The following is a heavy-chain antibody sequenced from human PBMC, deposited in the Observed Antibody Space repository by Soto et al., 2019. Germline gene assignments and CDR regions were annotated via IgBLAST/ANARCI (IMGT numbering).Heavy chain of an antibody. D-gene: IGHD2-2*01. V-gene: IGHV1-18*01. CDR2: ISAYNGNT. CDR3: AREDIVVVPAAYDAFDI. CDR1: GYTFTSYG. Sequence: QVQLVQSGAEVKKPGASVKVSCKASGYTFTSYGISWVRQAPGQGLEWMGWISAYNGNTNYAQKLQGRVTMTTDTSTSTAYMELRRLRSDDTAVYYCAREDIVVVPAAYDAFDIWGQGTMVTVSS. J-gene: IGHJ3*02.